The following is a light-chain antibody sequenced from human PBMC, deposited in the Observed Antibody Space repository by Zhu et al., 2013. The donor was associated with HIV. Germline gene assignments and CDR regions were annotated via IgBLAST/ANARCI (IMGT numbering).Light chain of an antibody. CDR3: QQYGSSPFT. CDR1: QSVDNNF. J-gene: IGKJ4*01. Sequence: DIVLTQSPGTLSLSPGERATLSCRASQSVDNNFLAWYQHKPGQAPRLLIYGTSSRATGIPDRFSGSGSGTDFTLTISRLEPEDFAMYYCQQYGSSPFTFGGGTMVEIK. V-gene: IGKV3-20*01. CDR2: GTS.